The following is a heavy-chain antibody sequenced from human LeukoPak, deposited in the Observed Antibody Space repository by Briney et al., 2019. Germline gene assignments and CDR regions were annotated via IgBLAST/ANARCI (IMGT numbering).Heavy chain of an antibody. J-gene: IGHJ3*02. V-gene: IGHV4-34*01. CDR2: INHSGST. CDR3: ARNRGYTAMFSDAFDI. D-gene: IGHD5-18*01. Sequence: KSSETLSLTCAVYGGSFSGYYWSWIRQPPGKGLEWIGEINHSGSTNYNPSLKSRVTISVDTSKNQFSLKLSSVTAADTAVYYCARNRGYTAMFSDAFDIWGQGTMVTVSS. CDR1: GGSFSGYY.